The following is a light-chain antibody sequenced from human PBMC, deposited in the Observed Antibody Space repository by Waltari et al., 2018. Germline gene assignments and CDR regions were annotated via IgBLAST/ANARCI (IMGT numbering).Light chain of an antibody. CDR2: DAS. CDR3: QRYNTYPPT. CDR1: HDVNHY. Sequence: DIQMTQSPSSLSASVGARVTITCQASHDVNHYLNWYPQKLGKAPKLLIYDASNLQTGVPLRFSGSGSGTDVTFTISSLQPEDSATYTCQRYNTYPPTFGGGTKVEIK. V-gene: IGKV1-33*01. J-gene: IGKJ4*01.